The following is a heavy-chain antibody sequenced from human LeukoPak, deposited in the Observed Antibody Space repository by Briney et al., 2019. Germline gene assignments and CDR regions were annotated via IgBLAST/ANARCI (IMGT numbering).Heavy chain of an antibody. D-gene: IGHD2-15*01. CDR2: IYYSGST. Sequence: SETLSLTCTVSGGSISSGDYYWSWIRQPPGKGLEWIRHIYYSGSTYYNPSLKSRVTISVDTSKNQFSLKLSSVTAADTAVYYCARGSGGSFPSWFDPWGQGTLVTVSS. CDR1: GGSISSGDYY. CDR3: ARGSGGSFPSWFDP. J-gene: IGHJ5*02. V-gene: IGHV4-30-4*01.